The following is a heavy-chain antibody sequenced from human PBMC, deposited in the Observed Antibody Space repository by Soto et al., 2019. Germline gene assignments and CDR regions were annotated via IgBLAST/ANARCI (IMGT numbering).Heavy chain of an antibody. Sequence: ASVKVSCKASGYTFTSHYMHWVRQAPGPGLEWMGSINPTSRGTNYEQKFQGRVTMTRHTSISTTYMELSRLRPDDTAVYYCVRARRPMVRGERNYFDCWDKGTLGTVSS. CDR2: INPTSRGT. J-gene: IGHJ4*01. V-gene: IGHV1-2*02. D-gene: IGHD3-10*01. CDR3: VRARRPMVRGERNYFDC. CDR1: GYTFTSHY.